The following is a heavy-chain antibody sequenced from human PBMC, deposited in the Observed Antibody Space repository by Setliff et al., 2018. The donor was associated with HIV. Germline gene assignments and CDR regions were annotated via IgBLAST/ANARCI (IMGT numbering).Heavy chain of an antibody. J-gene: IGHJ6*02. D-gene: IGHD2-2*01. CDR1: GDSISNYH. CDR2: MYSSGST. CDR3: ARDHCSSSGCYEYSYYGMDV. V-gene: IGHV4-4*07. Sequence: SETLSLTCTVSGDSISNYHWSWIRQPAGKGLEWIGRMYSSGSTNYNPSLKSRVSMSVDTSRNQFSLKVSRLRSDDTAVYYCARDHCSSSGCYEYSYYGMDVWGQGTTVTVSS.